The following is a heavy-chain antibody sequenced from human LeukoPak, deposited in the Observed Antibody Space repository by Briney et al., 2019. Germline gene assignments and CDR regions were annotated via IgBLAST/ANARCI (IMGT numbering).Heavy chain of an antibody. CDR3: GRDGGGTTPYGC. CDR2: SPDGRAI. V-gene: IGHV3-74*01. J-gene: IGHJ4*02. Sequence: SPDGRAIAYADSVKGRFTISRDRAKNALYRQRNSLRVGDTAVYYSGRDGGGTTPYGCWGQGTLVTVSS. D-gene: IGHD1-7*01.